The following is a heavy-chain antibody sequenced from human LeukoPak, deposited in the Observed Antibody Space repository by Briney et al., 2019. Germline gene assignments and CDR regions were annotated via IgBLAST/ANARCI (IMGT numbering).Heavy chain of an antibody. CDR1: DGSMSGYY. CDR3: ARQSSWIFDY. Sequence: PSETLSLTCTVSDGSMSGYYWSWIRQPPGKGLEWIGYIYYSGSANYNPSLKSRVTISVDTSKNQFSLKLSSVTAADTAVYYCARQSSWIFDYWGQGTLVTVSS. CDR2: IYYSGSA. D-gene: IGHD6-13*01. V-gene: IGHV4-59*08. J-gene: IGHJ4*02.